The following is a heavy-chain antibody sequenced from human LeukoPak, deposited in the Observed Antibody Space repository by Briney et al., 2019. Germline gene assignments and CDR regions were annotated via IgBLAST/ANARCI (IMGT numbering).Heavy chain of an antibody. J-gene: IGHJ4*02. CDR1: GFTFSTYA. D-gene: IGHD2-15*01. CDR2: ISYDGSNT. V-gene: IGHV3-30-3*01. Sequence: PGRSLRLSCAASGFTFSTYAMHWVRQAPGKGLEWVAVISYDGSNTYSADSVKGRFTISRDNSKNTLFLQMGSLTPEDTAVYYCARDQDIWGQGTLVTVSS. CDR3: ARDQDI.